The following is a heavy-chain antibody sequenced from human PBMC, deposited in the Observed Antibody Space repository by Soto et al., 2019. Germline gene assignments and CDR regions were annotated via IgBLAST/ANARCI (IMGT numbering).Heavy chain of an antibody. Sequence: QVQLQESGPGLVRPSGTLSLTCAVSGGSISSGDWWRWVRQPPGERLEWIGEIFHSGTTNYHPSLKSRGSGSVDKSKNQCSLELSSVTAAETAVYYCARTLYCGGDCFSFDYWGQGSLVTVSS. D-gene: IGHD2-21*02. CDR2: IFHSGTT. J-gene: IGHJ4*02. CDR3: ARTLYCGGDCFSFDY. V-gene: IGHV4-4*02. CDR1: GGSISSGDW.